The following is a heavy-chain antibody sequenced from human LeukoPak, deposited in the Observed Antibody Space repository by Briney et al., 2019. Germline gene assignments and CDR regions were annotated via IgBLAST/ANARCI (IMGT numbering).Heavy chain of an antibody. D-gene: IGHD4-17*01. CDR2: ISSSSKTI. V-gene: IGHV3-11*01. CDR1: GFTFSDYY. Sequence: PGGSLRLSCVVSGFTFSDYYMSWIRQAPGQGLEWVSYISSSSKTIYYADSVKGRFTISRDNAKNSLYLQVNSLRAEDTAVYYCARLSVTPLGYSYYYYMDVWGKGTTVTVSS. J-gene: IGHJ6*03. CDR3: ARLSVTPLGYSYYYYMDV.